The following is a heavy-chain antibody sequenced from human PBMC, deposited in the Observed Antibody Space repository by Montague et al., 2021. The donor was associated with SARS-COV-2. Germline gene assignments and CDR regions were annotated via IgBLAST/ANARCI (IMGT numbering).Heavy chain of an antibody. Sequence: SLRLPCAASGFTFSSYSLNWVRQAPGKGLEWVSSISSSSSYIYYADSVKGRFTISRDNAKNSLYLQMNSLRAEDTAVYYCARDLTEDYGDAGFDYWGQGTLVTVFS. D-gene: IGHD4-17*01. CDR2: ISSSSSYI. CDR3: ARDLTEDYGDAGFDY. CDR1: GFTFSSYS. J-gene: IGHJ4*02. V-gene: IGHV3-21*01.